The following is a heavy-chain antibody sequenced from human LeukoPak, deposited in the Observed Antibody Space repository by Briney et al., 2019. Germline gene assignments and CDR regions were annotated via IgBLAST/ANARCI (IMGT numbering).Heavy chain of an antibody. CDR2: IYSGGST. J-gene: IGHJ4*02. D-gene: IGHD3-10*01. CDR1: GLTVSKNY. Sequence: GGSLRLSCAASGLTVSKNYMSWVRQAPGKGLESVSVIYSGGSTYYADSVRGRFTISRDNSKNTLYLQMNSLRVEDTGIYYCVKVAKYYYGSETYYFFEHWGQGTPVTASS. CDR3: VKVAKYYYGSETYYFFEH. V-gene: IGHV3-53*01.